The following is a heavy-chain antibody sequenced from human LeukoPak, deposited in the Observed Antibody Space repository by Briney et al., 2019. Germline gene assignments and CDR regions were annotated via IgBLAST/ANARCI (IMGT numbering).Heavy chain of an antibody. J-gene: IGHJ6*02. CDR1: GGSVSSGSYY. CDR3: ARGRLDYYGMDV. CDR2: IYYSGST. D-gene: IGHD4-11*01. Sequence: SETLSLTCTVSGGSVSSGSYYWSWIRQPPGKGLEWIGYIYYSGSTNYNPSLKSRVTISVDTSKNQFSLKLSSVTAADTAVYYCARGRLDYYGMDVWGQGTTVTVSS. V-gene: IGHV4-61*01.